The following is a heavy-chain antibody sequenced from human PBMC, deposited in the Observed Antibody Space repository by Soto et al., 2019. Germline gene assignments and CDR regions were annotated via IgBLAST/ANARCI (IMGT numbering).Heavy chain of an antibody. V-gene: IGHV3-23*01. D-gene: IGHD3-3*01. CDR1: GFTFSSYA. CDR2: ISGSGGST. Sequence: GGSLRLSCAAYGFTFSSYAMSWVRQAPGKGLEWVSAISGSGGSTYYADSVKGRFTISRDNSKNTLYLQMNSLRAEDTAVYYCARTLRFLEWSNMDVWGQGTTVTVSS. J-gene: IGHJ6*02. CDR3: ARTLRFLEWSNMDV.